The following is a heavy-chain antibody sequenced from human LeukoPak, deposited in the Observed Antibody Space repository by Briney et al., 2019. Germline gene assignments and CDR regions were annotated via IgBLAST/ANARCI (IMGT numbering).Heavy chain of an antibody. J-gene: IGHJ3*02. CDR1: GGSISSGTYY. D-gene: IGHD2-2*01. V-gene: IGHV4-61*02. Sequence: SETLSLTCTVSGGSISSGTYYWSWIRQPAGKGLEWIGRIYTSGSTNYSPSLKSRVTISVDTSKNQFSLKLRSVTAADTALYYCARDGGIVVVPATTKPRLGAFDIWGQGTMVTVSS. CDR3: ARDGGIVVVPATTKPRLGAFDI. CDR2: IYTSGST.